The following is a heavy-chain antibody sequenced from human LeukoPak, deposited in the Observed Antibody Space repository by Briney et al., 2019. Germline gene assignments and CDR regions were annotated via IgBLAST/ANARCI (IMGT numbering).Heavy chain of an antibody. Sequence: SETLSLTCTVSGYSISNGYYWGWMRQPPGKGLEWIGSIYHSGRTHYNPSLKSRVIISVDTSKNYFSLKLSSVTAADTAMYYCARDESYSDVWSGSAGGGKGNYLDYWGQGILVTVSS. D-gene: IGHD3-3*01. V-gene: IGHV4-38-2*02. CDR2: IYHSGRT. J-gene: IGHJ4*02. CDR1: GYSISNGYY. CDR3: ARDESYSDVWSGSAGGGKGNYLDY.